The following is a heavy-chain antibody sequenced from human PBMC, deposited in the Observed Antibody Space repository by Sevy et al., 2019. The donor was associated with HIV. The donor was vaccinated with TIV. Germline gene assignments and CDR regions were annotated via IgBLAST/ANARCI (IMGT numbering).Heavy chain of an antibody. CDR1: GGSITRSNYY. CDR2: ISDTGST. CDR3: ASRAIAVAGGDAFDI. D-gene: IGHD6-19*01. J-gene: IGHJ3*02. V-gene: IGHV4-39*01. Sequence: SETLSLTCTVSGGSITRSNYYWGWIRQPPGKGLEWVGSISDTGSTYYNPSLKSRVTMYSDTSKNQFSLKLNSVTVADTTIYYCASRAIAVAGGDAFDIWGQGTLVTVSS.